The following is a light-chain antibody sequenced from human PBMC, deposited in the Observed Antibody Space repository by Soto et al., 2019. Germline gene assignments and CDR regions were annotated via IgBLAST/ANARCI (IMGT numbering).Light chain of an antibody. J-gene: IGKJ5*01. CDR1: HSVTSDY. V-gene: IGKV3-20*01. Sequence: EIVLTQSQGTLSLSPGERATLSCRASHSVTSDYLAWYQQKPGQAPRLVIFDASNRASGMPERFSGSGSGTDFTLTIARLEPEDFAVYYCQEYDGAPITFGLGTRLEIK. CDR3: QEYDGAPIT. CDR2: DAS.